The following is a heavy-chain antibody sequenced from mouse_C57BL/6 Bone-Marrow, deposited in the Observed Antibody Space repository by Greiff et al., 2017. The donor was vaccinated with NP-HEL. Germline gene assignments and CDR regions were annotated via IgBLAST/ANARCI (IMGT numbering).Heavy chain of an antibody. CDR1: GYTFTSYW. D-gene: IGHD1-1*02. Sequence: VQLQQSGAELAKPGASVKLSCKASGYTFTSYWMHWVKQRPGQGLEWIGYINPSSGYTKYNQKFKDKATLTADKSSSTAYMQLSSLTYEDSAVSYCASSVYYCGSYAGSWDFAVWGTGTTVTVSS. CDR3: ASSVYYCGSYAGSWDFAV. CDR2: INPSSGYT. J-gene: IGHJ1*03. V-gene: IGHV1-7*01.